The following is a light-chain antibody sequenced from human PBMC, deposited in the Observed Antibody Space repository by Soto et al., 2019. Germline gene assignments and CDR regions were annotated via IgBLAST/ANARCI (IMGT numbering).Light chain of an antibody. J-gene: IGLJ1*01. CDR3: SSYAGRSNV. V-gene: IGLV2-8*01. CDR1: SSDVGGYNY. Sequence: QSALTQPPSASGSPGQSVAISCTGTSSDVGGYNYVSWYQQHPGNAPKLMIYEVNKRPSGVPDRFSGSKSGNTASLTVSGRQAEDEADYYCSSYAGRSNVFGTGTKLTVL. CDR2: EVN.